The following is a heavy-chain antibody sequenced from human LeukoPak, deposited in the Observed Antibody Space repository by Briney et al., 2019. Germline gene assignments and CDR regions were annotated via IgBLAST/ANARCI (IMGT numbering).Heavy chain of an antibody. D-gene: IGHD3-3*01. CDR2: IRYDGSNK. J-gene: IGHJ3*02. CDR1: GFTFSSYG. V-gene: IGHV3-30*02. CDR3: AKAKGYGTFWSGYYYVSDVSLDAFDI. Sequence: GGSLRLSCAASGFTFSSYGMHWVRQAPGKGLEWVAFIRYDGSNKYYADSVKGRFTISRDNSKNTLYLQMNSLRAEDTAVYYCAKAKGYGTFWSGYYYVSDVSLDAFDIWGQGTMVTVSS.